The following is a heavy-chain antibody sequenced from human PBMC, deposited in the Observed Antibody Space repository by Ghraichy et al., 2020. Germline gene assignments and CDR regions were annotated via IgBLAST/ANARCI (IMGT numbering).Heavy chain of an antibody. J-gene: IGHJ6*02. Sequence: GGSLRLSCAASGFTFSDYYMSWIRQAPGKGLEWVSYISSSSSYTNYADSVKGRFTISRDNAKNSQYLQMNSLRAEDTAVYYCARDFLSGRFLEWLPSNYYYYGMDVWGQGTTVTVSS. CDR2: ISSSSSYT. V-gene: IGHV3-11*06. CDR3: ARDFLSGRFLEWLPSNYYYYGMDV. CDR1: GFTFSDYY. D-gene: IGHD3-3*01.